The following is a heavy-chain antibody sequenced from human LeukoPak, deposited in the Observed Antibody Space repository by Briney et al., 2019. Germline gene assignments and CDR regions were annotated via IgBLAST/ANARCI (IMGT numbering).Heavy chain of an antibody. CDR3: ARGYCSSTSCPGY. CDR1: GYSFTSYW. V-gene: IGHV5-51*01. Sequence: GESLKISCKGSGYSFTSYWIGWVRQVPGKGLEWMGIIYPGDSDTRYSPSFQGQVTISADKSISTAYLQWSSLKVSDTAMYYCARGYCSSTSCPGYWGQGTLVTVSS. J-gene: IGHJ4*02. CDR2: IYPGDSDT. D-gene: IGHD2-2*01.